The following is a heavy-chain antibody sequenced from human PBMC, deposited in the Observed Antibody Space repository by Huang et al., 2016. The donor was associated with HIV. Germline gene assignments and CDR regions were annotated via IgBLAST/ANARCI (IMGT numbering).Heavy chain of an antibody. CDR3: AMSLRYQYDSRSYWGRYFDY. CDR1: GGSFSDQI. V-gene: IGHV1-69*01. D-gene: IGHD3-16*01. J-gene: IGHJ4*02. Sequence: QVQLEQSGPAVRKPGSSVKVSCQASGGSFSDQIISWVRQAPGQRFTWMDGTIPLFRRPAYAQEFKGRGTMPADESTATIYMALNSLTSEDTAGYYCAMSLRYQYDSRSYWGRYFDYWGQGTLVTVSS. CDR2: TIPLFRRP.